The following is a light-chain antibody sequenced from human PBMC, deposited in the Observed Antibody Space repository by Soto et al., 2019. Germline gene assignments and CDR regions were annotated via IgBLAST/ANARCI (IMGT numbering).Light chain of an antibody. V-gene: IGLV2-23*01. CDR1: SSDVGAYNS. CDR2: KGT. J-gene: IGLJ1*01. Sequence: QSVLAQPASVSGSPGQSITISCTGTSSDVGAYNSVSWYQQHPHRAPQVIIYKGTQRPSGVSNRFSGSTSGNAASLTISALQADDEADYFCCSSAPESTYVFGTGTKVNGL. CDR3: CSSAPESTYV.